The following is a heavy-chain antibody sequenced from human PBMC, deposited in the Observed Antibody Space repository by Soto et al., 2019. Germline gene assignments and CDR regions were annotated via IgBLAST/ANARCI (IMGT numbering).Heavy chain of an antibody. CDR3: ARSLGWDSSGPLDY. CDR1: IGSVSSSNW. J-gene: IGHJ4*02. Sequence: PSETLYLTCAVSIGSVSSSNWWSWVRQPPGKGLEWIGEIYHSGSTNYNPSLKSRVTISVDKSKNQFSLKLSSVTAADTAVYYCARSLGWDSSGPLDYWGQGTLVTVSS. CDR2: IYHSGST. D-gene: IGHD6-19*01. V-gene: IGHV4-4*02.